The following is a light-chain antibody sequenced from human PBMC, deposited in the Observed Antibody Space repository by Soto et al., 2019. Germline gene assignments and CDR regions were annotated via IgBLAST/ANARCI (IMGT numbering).Light chain of an antibody. V-gene: IGLV2-14*01. CDR3: SSYTGSSTLYV. J-gene: IGLJ1*01. CDR2: DVS. Sequence: QSVLTQPASVSGSPGQSITISCTGTSSDVGGYNYVSWYQQHPGKAPILMIYDVSNRPSGVSNRFSGSKSGNTASLTISGLQAEDEADYYCSSYTGSSTLYVFGTGTKVTLL. CDR1: SSDVGGYNY.